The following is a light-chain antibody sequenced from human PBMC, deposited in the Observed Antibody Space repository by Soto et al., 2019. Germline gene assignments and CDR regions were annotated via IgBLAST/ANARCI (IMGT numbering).Light chain of an antibody. V-gene: IGKV4-1*01. J-gene: IGKJ1*01. CDR3: QQYYNSWT. Sequence: DIVLTQSPDSLAVSLGEMATVNCKSSQSVLSSSNNKNYLTWYQQKPGQPPKLLIYWASTRESGVPDRFSGRGSGTDFTLTIISLQAADVAVYYWQQYYNSWTLGPGTTVEIK. CDR1: QSVLSSSNNKNY. CDR2: WAS.